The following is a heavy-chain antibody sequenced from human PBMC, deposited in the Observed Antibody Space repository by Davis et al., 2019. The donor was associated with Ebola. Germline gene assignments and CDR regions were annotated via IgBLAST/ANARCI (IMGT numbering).Heavy chain of an antibody. J-gene: IGHJ4*02. D-gene: IGHD4-17*01. CDR3: ARGRTVTNYVDY. V-gene: IGHV3-9*01. CDR2: ISWNSGSI. CDR1: GFTFSGSA. Sequence: GGSLRLSCAASGFTFSGSAMHWVRQAPGKGLEWVSGISWNSGSIGYADSVKGRFTVSRDNAKNSLYLQMNSLRDEDTAVFYCARGRTVTNYVDYWGPGILVTVSS.